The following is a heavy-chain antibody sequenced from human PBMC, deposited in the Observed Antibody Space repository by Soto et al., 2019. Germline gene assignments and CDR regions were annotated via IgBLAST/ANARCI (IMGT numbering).Heavy chain of an antibody. CDR3: ASVVVVTSTDAFDI. CDR2: ISSSSSYI. V-gene: IGHV3-21*01. Sequence: EVQLVESGGGLVKPGGSLRLSCAASGFTFSSYSMNWVRQAPGKGLEWVSSISSSSSYIYYADSVKGRFTISRDNAKNSLYLQMNSLRAEDTAVYYCASVVVVTSTDAFDIWGQGTMVTVSS. CDR1: GFTFSSYS. D-gene: IGHD3-22*01. J-gene: IGHJ3*02.